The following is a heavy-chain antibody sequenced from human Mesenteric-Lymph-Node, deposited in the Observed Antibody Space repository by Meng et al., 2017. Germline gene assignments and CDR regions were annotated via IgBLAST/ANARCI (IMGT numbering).Heavy chain of an antibody. Sequence: GGSLSLTCTVSGGSISSYYWSWIRQPPGKGLEWVANIKQDGSEKYYVDSVKGRFTISRDNAKNSLYLQMNSLRAEDTAVYYCAKDVTVTTPNYYYSYGMQVWGQGTTVTVSS. CDR3: AKDVTVTTPNYYYSYGMQV. J-gene: IGHJ6*02. CDR1: GGSISSYY. D-gene: IGHD4-17*01. V-gene: IGHV3-7*01. CDR2: IKQDGSEK.